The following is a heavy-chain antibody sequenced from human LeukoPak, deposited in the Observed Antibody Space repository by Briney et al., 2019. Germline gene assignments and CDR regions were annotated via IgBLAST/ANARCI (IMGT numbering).Heavy chain of an antibody. Sequence: SETLSLTCTVSGGSISSYYWSWIRQPPGKGLEWIGYIYYSGSTNYNPSLKSRVTISVDTSKNQFSLKLSSVTAADTAVYYCASRGGVLSAYYVDVWGKGTTVTISS. V-gene: IGHV4-59*12. D-gene: IGHD3-16*01. CDR1: GGSISSYY. CDR3: ASRGGVLSAYYVDV. J-gene: IGHJ6*03. CDR2: IYYSGST.